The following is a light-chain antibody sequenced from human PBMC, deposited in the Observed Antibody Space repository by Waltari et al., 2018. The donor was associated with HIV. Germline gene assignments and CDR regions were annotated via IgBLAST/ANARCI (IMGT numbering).Light chain of an antibody. V-gene: IGLV1-40*02. CDR2: STS. CDR1: SSNIGATFF. Sequence: QSVLTQPPSVSAAPGPRDIISCTGISSNIGATFFVPSYHLLPGTAPPLLIYSTSTRPSRVPDRFSGSKSGTSASLAIIGLQVDDEAEYYCQSFDSGLNAYVFGPGTTVAVL. CDR3: QSFDSGLNAYV. J-gene: IGLJ1*01.